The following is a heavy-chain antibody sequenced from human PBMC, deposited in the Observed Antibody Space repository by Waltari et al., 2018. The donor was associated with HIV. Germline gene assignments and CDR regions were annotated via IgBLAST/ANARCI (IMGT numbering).Heavy chain of an antibody. D-gene: IGHD2-21*01. CDR1: GYSISSGYY. J-gene: IGHJ4*02. V-gene: IGHV4-38-2*01. CDR2: IYHSGST. CDR3: ARVWLIGKAVYYFDY. Sequence: QVQLQESGPGLVKPSETLSLTCAVSGYSISSGYYWGWIRSPPGKGLAWIGSIYHSGSTYYNPSLKSRVTISVDTSKNQFSLKLSSVTAADTAVYYCARVWLIGKAVYYFDYWGQGTLVTVSS.